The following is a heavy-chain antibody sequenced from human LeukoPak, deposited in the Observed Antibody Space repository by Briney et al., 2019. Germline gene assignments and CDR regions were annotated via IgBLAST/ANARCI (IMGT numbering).Heavy chain of an antibody. D-gene: IGHD2-2*01. CDR2: ISGSGGST. CDR3: AKAPLQLPTSHIDY. J-gene: IGHJ4*02. Sequence: GGSLRLSCVASGFTFTSYWMSWVRQAPGKGLEWVSAISGSGGSTYYADSVKGRFTISRDNSKNTLYLQMNSLRAEDTAVYYCAKAPLQLPTSHIDYWGQGTLVTVSS. V-gene: IGHV3-23*01. CDR1: GFTFTSYW.